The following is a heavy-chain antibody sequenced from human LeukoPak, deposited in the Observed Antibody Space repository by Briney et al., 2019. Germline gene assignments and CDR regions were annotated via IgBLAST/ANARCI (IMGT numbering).Heavy chain of an antibody. Sequence: SETLSLTCTLSGGSISTYYWSWIRQPPGKGLEWIGYIYHSGSTNYNPSLKSRVTISVDTSKNQFSLKLSSVTAADTAVYCRARGGGYASPIGYWGQGALVTVSS. CDR2: IYHSGST. CDR1: GGSISTYY. D-gene: IGHD5-12*01. J-gene: IGHJ4*02. V-gene: IGHV4-59*01. CDR3: ARGGGYASPIGY.